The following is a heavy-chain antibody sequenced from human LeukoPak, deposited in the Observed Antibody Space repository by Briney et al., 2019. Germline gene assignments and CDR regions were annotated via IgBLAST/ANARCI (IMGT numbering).Heavy chain of an antibody. V-gene: IGHV4-39*07. D-gene: IGHD1-26*01. Sequence: PSETLSLTCTVSGGSISSSSYYWGWIRQPPGKGLEWIGNIYYDRSTYYNPSLKSRVTISVDTSKNQFSLKLSSVTAADTAVYYCARGVGATRYYYYGMDVWGQGTTVTVSS. CDR1: GGSISSSSYY. CDR3: ARGVGATRYYYYGMDV. J-gene: IGHJ6*02. CDR2: IYYDRST.